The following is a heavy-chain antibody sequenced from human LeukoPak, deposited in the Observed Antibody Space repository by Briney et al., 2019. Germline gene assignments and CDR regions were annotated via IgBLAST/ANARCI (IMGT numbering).Heavy chain of an antibody. D-gene: IGHD3-22*01. J-gene: IGHJ4*02. CDR2: IYYSGST. CDR1: GASIISSNYY. CDR3: ARGLNYDSSGYLFDY. Sequence: SETLSLTCTVSGASIISSNYYWLWIRQPPGKGLEWIGSIYYSGSTYYNPSLKSRVTISLDTSKNQCSLKLSSVTAADTAVYYCARGLNYDSSGYLFDYWGQGTLVTVST. V-gene: IGHV4-39*07.